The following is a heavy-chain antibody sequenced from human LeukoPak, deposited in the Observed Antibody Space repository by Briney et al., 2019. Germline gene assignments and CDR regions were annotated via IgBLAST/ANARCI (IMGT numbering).Heavy chain of an antibody. J-gene: IGHJ4*02. Sequence: SETLSLTCAVYGGSFSGDYWNWIRQPPGKGLEWIGEINHSGSTNSNPSLKSRVTISVDRSKNQFSLKLSSVTAADTAVYYCARRPRYSSDWYYFDSWGQGTLVTVSS. CDR1: GGSFSGDY. CDR2: INHSGST. V-gene: IGHV4-34*01. CDR3: ARRPRYSSDWYYFDS. D-gene: IGHD6-19*01.